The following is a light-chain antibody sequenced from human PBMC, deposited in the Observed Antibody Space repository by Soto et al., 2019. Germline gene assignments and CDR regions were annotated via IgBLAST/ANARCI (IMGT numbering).Light chain of an antibody. CDR2: GAS. V-gene: IGKV3D-7*01. CDR1: QSVSSSY. CDR3: HQDYNLPYT. Sequence: EIVMTQSPATLSLSPGERATLSCRASQSVSSSYLSWYQQKPGQAPRVLIYGASTRATGIPARFSGSGSGTDFTLTISSLQPEDCAVYYCHQDYNLPYTFGQGTNLEIK. J-gene: IGKJ2*01.